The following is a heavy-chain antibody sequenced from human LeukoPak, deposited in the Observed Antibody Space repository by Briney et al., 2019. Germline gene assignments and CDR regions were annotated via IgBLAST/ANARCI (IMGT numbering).Heavy chain of an antibody. CDR3: AKGIGDYLHYYFDY. CDR1: GFTFSDYS. CDR2: ISSSARSQ. V-gene: IGHV3-21*01. Sequence: GGSLRLSCAASGFTFSDYSMTWVRQAPGKGLEWVSSISSSARSQYYPDSLKGRISISRDNAKNSLYLQMNSLRPEDTAVRYCAKGIGDYLHYYFDYWGQGTLVTGSS. J-gene: IGHJ4*02. D-gene: IGHD4-17*01.